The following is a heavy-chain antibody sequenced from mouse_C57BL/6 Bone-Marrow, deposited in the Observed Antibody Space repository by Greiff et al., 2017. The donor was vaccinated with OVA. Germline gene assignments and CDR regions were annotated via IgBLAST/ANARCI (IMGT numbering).Heavy chain of an antibody. CDR3: ARSGITTVEGDCAMDY. D-gene: IGHD1-1*01. J-gene: IGHJ4*01. CDR2: IYPGSGRT. Sequence: QVQLQQSGAELVKPGASVKMSCTASGYTFTSYWITWVKQRPGQGLEWIGDIYPGSGRTNYNEKFKSKATLTVDTSSSTAYMQLSSLTSEHSAVYYCARSGITTVEGDCAMDYWGQGTSVTVSS. V-gene: IGHV1-55*01. CDR1: GYTFTSYW.